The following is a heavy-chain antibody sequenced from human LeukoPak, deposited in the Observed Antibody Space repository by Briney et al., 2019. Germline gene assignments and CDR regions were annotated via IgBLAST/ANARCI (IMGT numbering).Heavy chain of an antibody. Sequence: GESLKISCKGSGYNFTSYWIGWVRQMPGKGLEWMGIINPGDSDTRYSPSFRGQVTISADKSINTAYLQWSSLRASDSAMYYCARRSTDITSWTFDYWGQGTLVTVSS. V-gene: IGHV5-51*01. CDR3: ARRSTDITSWTFDY. D-gene: IGHD6-13*01. CDR2: INPGDSDT. J-gene: IGHJ4*02. CDR1: GYNFTSYW.